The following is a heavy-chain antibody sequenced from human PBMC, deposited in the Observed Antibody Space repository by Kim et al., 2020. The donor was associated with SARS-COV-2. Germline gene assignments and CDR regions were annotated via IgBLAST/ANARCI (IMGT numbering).Heavy chain of an antibody. J-gene: IGHJ6*02. CDR1: GFTFSDYY. D-gene: IGHD5-18*01. V-gene: IGHV3-11*01. Sequence: GGSLRLSCAASGFTFSDYYMSWIRQAPGKGLEWVSYISSSGSTIYYADSVKGRFTISRDNAKNSLYLQMNSLRAEDTAVYYCAREDTAMAYYYYGMDVWGQGTTVTVSS. CDR3: AREDTAMAYYYYGMDV. CDR2: ISSSGSTI.